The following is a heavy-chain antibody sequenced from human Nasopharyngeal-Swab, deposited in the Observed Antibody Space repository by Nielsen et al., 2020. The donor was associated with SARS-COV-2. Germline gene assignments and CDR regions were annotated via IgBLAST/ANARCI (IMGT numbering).Heavy chain of an antibody. CDR2: IYRDGST. Sequence: ESLKISCAVSGFSVSTYFMSWVRQAPGKGLEYVSVIYRDGSTYYADSVKGRFTISRDNSKNTLYLQMNSLRAEDTAVYYCAREDYNTHYVYFQYWGQGTLVTVSS. J-gene: IGHJ1*01. CDR3: AREDYNTHYVYFQY. CDR1: GFSVSTYF. V-gene: IGHV3-53*01. D-gene: IGHD3-9*01.